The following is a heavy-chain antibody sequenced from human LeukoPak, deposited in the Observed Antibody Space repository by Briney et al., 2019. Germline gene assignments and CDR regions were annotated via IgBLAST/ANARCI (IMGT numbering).Heavy chain of an antibody. CDR3: ATFRLPGEYFQH. J-gene: IGHJ1*01. CDR2: FHPGDDEV. V-gene: IGHV1-24*01. Sequence: ASVKVSCRVSGYTLTEVSIHWVRQAPGKGLEWMGGFHPGDDEVLSAQKFQGRVTMTEDTSTDTAYMELSSLRSEDTAVYYCATFRLPGEYFQHWGQGTLVIVPS. CDR1: GYTLTEVS.